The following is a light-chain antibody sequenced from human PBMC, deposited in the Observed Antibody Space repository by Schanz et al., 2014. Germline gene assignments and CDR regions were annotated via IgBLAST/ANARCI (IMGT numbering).Light chain of an antibody. J-gene: IGKJ1*01. Sequence: IHMTQSPSTLSASVGDRVTITCRASQSMGTWLAWYQQKPGKAPKLLIYDASNLEIGVPSRISGSGSGTEFTLTISSVQPDDFATYYCQQYNSFATFGQGTKVEIK. V-gene: IGKV1-5*01. CDR1: QSMGTW. CDR2: DAS. CDR3: QQYNSFAT.